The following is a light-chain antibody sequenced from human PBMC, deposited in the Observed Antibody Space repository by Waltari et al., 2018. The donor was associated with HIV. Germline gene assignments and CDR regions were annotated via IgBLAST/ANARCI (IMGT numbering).Light chain of an antibody. V-gene: IGKV3-15*01. CDR3: QQYNNWPLT. J-gene: IGKJ4*01. Sequence: ELVMTQSPATLSVSPGERATLSCRASQSVSSNLVWYQQKPGQAPRLLIYGASTRATGIPARFSGSGSWTEFTLTISSLQSEDFAVYYCQQYNNWPLTFGGGTKVEIK. CDR2: GAS. CDR1: QSVSSN.